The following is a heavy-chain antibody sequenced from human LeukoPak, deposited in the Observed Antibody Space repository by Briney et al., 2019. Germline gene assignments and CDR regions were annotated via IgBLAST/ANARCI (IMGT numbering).Heavy chain of an antibody. CDR2: INWNGDST. CDR1: GFTFDDYG. Sequence: GGSLRLSCAASGFTFDDYGMSWVRQAPGKGLEWVSGINWNGDSTGYADSVKGRFTISRDNAKNSLYLQMNSLGAEDTALYYCARETGYQLLSALDYWGQGTLVTVSS. CDR3: ARETGYQLLSALDY. D-gene: IGHD2-2*01. J-gene: IGHJ4*02. V-gene: IGHV3-20*04.